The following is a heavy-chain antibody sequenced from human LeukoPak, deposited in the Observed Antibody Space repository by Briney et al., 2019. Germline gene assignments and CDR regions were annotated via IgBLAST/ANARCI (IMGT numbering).Heavy chain of an antibody. D-gene: IGHD3-22*01. CDR2: IKTEADGGPT. CDR1: GFTFTKAW. CDR3: ATSQYYDSSGYRAFDI. J-gene: IGHJ3*02. Sequence: GGSLRLSCAASGFTFTKAWMSWVRQAPGKGVEWVGRIKTEADGGPTDYAAPVKGRFTISRDNAKNTLYLQMNSLRAEDTAVYYCATSQYYDSSGYRAFDIWGQGTMVTVSS. V-gene: IGHV3-15*05.